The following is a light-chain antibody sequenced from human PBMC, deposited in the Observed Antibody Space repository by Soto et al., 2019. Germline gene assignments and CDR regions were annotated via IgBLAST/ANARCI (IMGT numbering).Light chain of an antibody. CDR2: GNS. J-gene: IGLJ1*01. Sequence: QSVLTQPPSVSGAPGQRVTISCTGSSSNIGAGYDVHWYQQLPGTAPKLLIYGNSNRPSGVPDRFSGSKSGTSASLAITGLQAEDEADYYCQSYDSSLSVLYVFGTGTKVNVL. V-gene: IGLV1-40*01. CDR1: SSNIGAGYD. CDR3: QSYDSSLSVLYV.